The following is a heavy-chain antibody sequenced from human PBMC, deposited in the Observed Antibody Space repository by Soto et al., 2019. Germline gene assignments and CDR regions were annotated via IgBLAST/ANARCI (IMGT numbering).Heavy chain of an antibody. CDR2: ISSSGSTI. D-gene: IGHD3-3*01. CDR3: ARERTVYYDFWSGYPHYMDV. V-gene: IGHV3-11*01. CDR1: GFTFSDYY. Sequence: GGSLRLSCAASGFTFSDYYMSWIRQAPGKGLEWVSYISSSGSTIYYADSVKGRFTISRDNAKNSLYLQMNSLRAEDTAVYYCARERTVYYDFWSGYPHYMDVWGKGTTVTVSS. J-gene: IGHJ6*03.